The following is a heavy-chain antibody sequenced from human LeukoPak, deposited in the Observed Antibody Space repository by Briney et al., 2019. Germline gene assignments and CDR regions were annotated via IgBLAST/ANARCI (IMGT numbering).Heavy chain of an antibody. V-gene: IGHV4-34*01. D-gene: IGHD6-6*01. CDR1: GGSFSGYY. CDR3: ARLVPPGSFDY. Sequence: PSETLSLTCAVNGGSFSGYYWAWIRQPPGKGLEWIANVYFSGSSYYSRSLKSRVTISIDTSKNQFSLTLNSVTAADTAVYYCARLVPPGSFDYWGQGTLVTVSS. CDR2: VYFSGSS. J-gene: IGHJ4*02.